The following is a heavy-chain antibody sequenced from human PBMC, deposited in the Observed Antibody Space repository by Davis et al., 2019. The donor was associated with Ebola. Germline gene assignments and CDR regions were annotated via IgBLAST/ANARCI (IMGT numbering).Heavy chain of an antibody. Sequence: MPSETLSLTCAVSGDSITSTNWWSWVRQPPGKGLEWIGEIYHGGITNYNPSLKSRVTISVDKSKNQFSLKLTSVTAADTAMYYCARDLYDTSGYMIYFEYWGQGTLVTVSS. J-gene: IGHJ4*02. CDR2: IYHGGIT. D-gene: IGHD3-22*01. CDR1: GDSITSTNW. CDR3: ARDLYDTSGYMIYFEY. V-gene: IGHV4-4*02.